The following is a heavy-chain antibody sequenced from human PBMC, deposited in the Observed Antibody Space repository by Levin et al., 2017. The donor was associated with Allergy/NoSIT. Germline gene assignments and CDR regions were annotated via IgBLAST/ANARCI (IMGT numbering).Heavy chain of an antibody. CDR2: IWYDGSNK. J-gene: IGHJ4*02. V-gene: IGHV3-33*01. D-gene: IGHD6-19*01. CDR1: GFTFSSYG. Sequence: GGSLRLSCAASGFTFSSYGMHWVRQAPGKGLEWVAVIWYDGSNKYYADSVKGRFTISRDNSKNTLYLQMNSLRAEDTAVYYCARGGEQWLAEQSPDYWGQGTLVTVSS. CDR3: ARGGEQWLAEQSPDY.